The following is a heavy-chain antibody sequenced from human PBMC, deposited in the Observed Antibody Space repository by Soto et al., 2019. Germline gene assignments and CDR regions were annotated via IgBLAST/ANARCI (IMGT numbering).Heavy chain of an antibody. CDR1: GGTFSSYT. J-gene: IGHJ6*02. Sequence: QVQLVQSGAEVKKPGSSVKVSCKASGGTFSSYTISWVRQAPGQGLEWMGRIIPILGIANYAQKFQGRVTITADKSTSTAYMELSSLRSEDTAVYYCARGHGDYDYYYYGMDVWGQGTTVTVSS. CDR3: ARGHGDYDYYYYGMDV. CDR2: IIPILGIA. D-gene: IGHD4-17*01. V-gene: IGHV1-69*02.